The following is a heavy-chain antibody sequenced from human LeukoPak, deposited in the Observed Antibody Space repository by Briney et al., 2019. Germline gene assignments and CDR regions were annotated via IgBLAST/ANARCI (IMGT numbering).Heavy chain of an antibody. CDR3: ARGTYYDSSAYSGVRLFDY. CDR2: INPNSGRT. Sequence: ASVKVSCEASGYTFTGYYMHWVRQAPGQGLEWMGWINPNSGRTNYAQKFQGRVTMTGDTSISTAYMELTRLTSDDTAVYYCARGTYYDSSAYSGVRLFDYWGQGTLVTVSS. CDR1: GYTFTGYY. J-gene: IGHJ4*02. D-gene: IGHD3-22*01. V-gene: IGHV1-2*02.